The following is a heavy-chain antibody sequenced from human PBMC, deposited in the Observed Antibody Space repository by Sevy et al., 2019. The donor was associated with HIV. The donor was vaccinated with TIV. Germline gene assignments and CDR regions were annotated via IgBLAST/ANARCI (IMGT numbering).Heavy chain of an antibody. J-gene: IGHJ6*02. Sequence: GGSLRLSCAASGFTFISYAMSWVRQAPGKGLEWVSSISPSGGSTYYADSVKGRFSISRDNSKNTVDLQMNSLRPEDTAVYYCAKEAAMGYVWGQGTTVTVSS. D-gene: IGHD5-18*01. CDR1: GFTFISYA. V-gene: IGHV3-23*01. CDR2: ISPSGGST. CDR3: AKEAAMGYV.